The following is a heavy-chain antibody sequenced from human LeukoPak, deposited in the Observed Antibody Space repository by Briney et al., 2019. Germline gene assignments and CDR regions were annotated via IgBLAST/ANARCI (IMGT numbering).Heavy chain of an antibody. Sequence: PGGSLRLSCAASGFTFSTFSMDWVRQAPGRGLQWLPYISSTSNTIYYADSLKGRFTISRDNAKNSLYLQIDSLSVEDTAVYYCARMGIAAAGVDYWGQGTLVTVSS. J-gene: IGHJ4*02. V-gene: IGHV3-48*01. CDR3: ARMGIAAAGVDY. CDR2: ISSTSNTI. D-gene: IGHD6-13*01. CDR1: GFTFSTFS.